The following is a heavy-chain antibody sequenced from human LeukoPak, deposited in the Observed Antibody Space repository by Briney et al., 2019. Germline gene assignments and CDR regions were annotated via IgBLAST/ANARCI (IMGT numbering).Heavy chain of an antibody. CDR3: VRGITMFQH. J-gene: IGHJ1*01. Sequence: GGSLRLSCAASGFTFSSYAMHWVRQAPGKGLEWVAVISYDGSNKYYADSVKGRFTISRDNSKNTLYLQMNSLRAEDTALYYCVRGITMFQHWGQGTLVTVSS. V-gene: IGHV3-30*04. CDR2: ISYDGSNK. D-gene: IGHD3-10*01. CDR1: GFTFSSYA.